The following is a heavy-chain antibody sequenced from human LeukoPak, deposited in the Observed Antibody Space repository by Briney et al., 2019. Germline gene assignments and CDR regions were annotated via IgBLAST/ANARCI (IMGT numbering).Heavy chain of an antibody. CDR1: GFTFSSYG. V-gene: IGHV3-30*02. D-gene: IGHD5-18*01. CDR2: IRYDGSNK. CDR3: AKAGYSYGPERY. J-gene: IGHJ4*02. Sequence: GSLRLSCAASGFTFSSYGMHWVRQAPGKGLEWVAFIRYDGSNKYYADSVKGRFTISRDNSKNTLYLQMNSLRAEDTAVYYCAKAGYSYGPERYWGQGTLVTVSS.